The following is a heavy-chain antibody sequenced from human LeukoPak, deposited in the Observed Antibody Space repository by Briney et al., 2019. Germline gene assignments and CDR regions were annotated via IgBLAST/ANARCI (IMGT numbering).Heavy chain of an antibody. CDR2: IRGTGDST. CDR1: GFTFSSYA. J-gene: IGHJ4*02. CDR3: GQELDDGVFDS. Sequence: PGGSLRLSCAASGFTFSSYAMTWVRQAPGKGLEWVSTIRGTGDSTHYADSVKGRFIISRDKPKNMLYLQMNGLRAEDTAIYAKGQELDDGVFDSWGQGTLVTVSS. V-gene: IGHV3-23*01. D-gene: IGHD1-1*01.